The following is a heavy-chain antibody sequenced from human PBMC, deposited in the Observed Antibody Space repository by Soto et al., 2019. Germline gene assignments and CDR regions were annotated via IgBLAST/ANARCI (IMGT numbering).Heavy chain of an antibody. V-gene: IGHV3-23*01. CDR3: ARDSSAWPNYFDS. Sequence: GGSLRFSCAASGFTINTHAMTWVRQAPGKGLEWVSAFSGRSGDTYYAASVKGRFTISGDNSKNTVILEMNNLRAEDTAVYYCARDSSAWPNYFDSWGQGIQVTVSS. D-gene: IGHD6-19*01. CDR2: FSGRSGDT. CDR1: GFTINTHA. J-gene: IGHJ4*02.